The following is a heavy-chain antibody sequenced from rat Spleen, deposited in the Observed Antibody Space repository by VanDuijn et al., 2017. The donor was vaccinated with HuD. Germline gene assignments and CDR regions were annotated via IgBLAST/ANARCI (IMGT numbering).Heavy chain of an antibody. CDR2: ITFDGSTT. CDR3: ARRGILRPIGGYFDY. D-gene: IGHD1-6*01. Sequence: EVQLVESGGGLVQPGRSLKVSCAAAGFTFRNYDMAWVRQAPTKGLEWVASITFDGSTTYYRDSVKGRFTISRDNAKSTLYLQMDSLRSEDTATYYCARRGILRPIGGYFDYWGQGVMVTVSS. J-gene: IGHJ2*01. V-gene: IGHV5-29*01. CDR1: GFTFRNYD.